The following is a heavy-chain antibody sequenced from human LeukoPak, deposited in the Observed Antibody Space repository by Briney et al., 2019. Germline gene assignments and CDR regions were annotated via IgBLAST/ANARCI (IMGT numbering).Heavy chain of an antibody. CDR3: ARDSVAGNWFDP. CDR2: IYHSGST. D-gene: IGHD6-19*01. CDR1: GYSISSGYY. J-gene: IGHJ5*02. V-gene: IGHV4-38-2*02. Sequence: SETLSLTCTVSGYSISSGYYWGWIRQPPGKGLEWIGSIYHSGSTYYNPSLKSRVTISVDTSKNQFSLKLSSVTAADTAVYYCARDSVAGNWFDPWGREPWSPSPQ.